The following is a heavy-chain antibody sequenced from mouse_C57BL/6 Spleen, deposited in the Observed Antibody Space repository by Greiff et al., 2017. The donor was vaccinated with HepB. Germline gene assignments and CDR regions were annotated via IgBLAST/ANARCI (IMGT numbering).Heavy chain of an antibody. CDR3: ARDYYGSGGFWFAY. CDR2: IHPNSGST. CDR1: GYTFTSYW. Sequence: QVQLQQPGAELVKPGASVKLSCKASGYTFTSYWMHWVKQRPGQGLEWIGMIHPNSGSTNYNEKLKSKATLTVDKSSSTAYMQLSSLTSEYSAFYYCARDYYGSGGFWFAYWGQVTLVTVSA. D-gene: IGHD1-1*01. J-gene: IGHJ3*01. V-gene: IGHV1-64*01.